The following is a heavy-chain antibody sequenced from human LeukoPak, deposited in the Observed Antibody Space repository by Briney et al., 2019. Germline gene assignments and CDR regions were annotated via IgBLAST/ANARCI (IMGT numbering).Heavy chain of an antibody. D-gene: IGHD3-10*01. J-gene: IGHJ4*02. CDR1: RGSISGYY. CDR3: ARDSANVLPDY. CDR2: IYPSGNT. Sequence: PSETLSLTCTVPRGSISGYYWSWIRQPAGKGLEWIGRIYPSGNTNYSPSLNSRTTMSVDTSRNQFSLKLSSVTAADTAVYYCARDSANVLPDYWGQGTLVTVSS. V-gene: IGHV4-4*07.